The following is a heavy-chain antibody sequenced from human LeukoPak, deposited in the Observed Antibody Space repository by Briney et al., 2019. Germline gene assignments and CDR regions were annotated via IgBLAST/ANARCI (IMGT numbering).Heavy chain of an antibody. V-gene: IGHV1-69*13. CDR3: ARDVGSGWYDAFDI. Sequence: SVKVSCKASGGTFSNYVISWVRQAPGQGLEWMGGIIPIFGTANYAQKFQGRVTITADEFTSTVYMELSSLRPEDTAVYYCARDVGSGWYDAFDIWGQGTMVTVSS. J-gene: IGHJ3*02. CDR1: GGTFSNYV. CDR2: IIPIFGTA. D-gene: IGHD6-19*01.